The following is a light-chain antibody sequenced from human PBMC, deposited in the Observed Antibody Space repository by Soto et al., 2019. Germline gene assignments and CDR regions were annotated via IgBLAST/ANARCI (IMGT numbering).Light chain of an antibody. J-gene: IGLJ1*01. CDR1: SSDVGAYNY. Sequence: QLVLTQPASVSGSPGQSITISCTGTSSDVGAYNYVSWFQQHPDKAPKLMIYEVSNRPSGVSNRFSGSKSGNAASLTISGLQAEDEAYYCCFSFTTSNTHVFGTGTKLTVL. V-gene: IGLV2-14*01. CDR3: FSFTTSNTHV. CDR2: EVS.